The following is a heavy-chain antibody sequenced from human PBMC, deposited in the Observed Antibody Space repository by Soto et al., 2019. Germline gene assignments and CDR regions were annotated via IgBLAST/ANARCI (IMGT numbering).Heavy chain of an antibody. CDR1: GYTFTSYG. V-gene: IGHV1-18*01. CDR3: ARDSMYYDFWSGYFRWFDP. Sequence: ASVKVSCKASGYTFTSYGISWVRQAPGQGLEWMGWISAYSGNTNYAQKLQGRVTMTTDTSTSTAYMELRSLRSDDTAVYYYARDSMYYDFWSGYFRWFDPWGQGTLVTVSS. CDR2: ISAYSGNT. J-gene: IGHJ5*02. D-gene: IGHD3-3*01.